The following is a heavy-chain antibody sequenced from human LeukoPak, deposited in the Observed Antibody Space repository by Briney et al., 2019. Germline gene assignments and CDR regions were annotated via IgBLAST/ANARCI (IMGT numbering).Heavy chain of an antibody. CDR2: IYTSGST. V-gene: IGHV4-61*02. J-gene: IGHJ6*03. CDR3: ARASYSSGWNHHQRYYYYMDV. CDR1: GGSISSGSYY. D-gene: IGHD6-19*01. Sequence: PSETLSLTCTVSGGSISSGSYYWSWIRQPAGKGLEWIGRIYTSGSTNYNPSLKSRVTISVDTSKNQFSLKLSSVTAADTAVYYCARASYSSGWNHHQRYYYYMDVWGKGTTVTISS.